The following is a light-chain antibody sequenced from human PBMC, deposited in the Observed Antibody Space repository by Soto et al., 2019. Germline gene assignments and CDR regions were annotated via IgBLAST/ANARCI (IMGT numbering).Light chain of an antibody. V-gene: IGKV1-5*01. Sequence: DIQMTQSPSTLSASVGDRVTITCRASQSISDWLAWFQLKPGKAPKLLIYDASSLESGVPSRFSGSGSGTEFTLTLSSLQPDDFATYYCQQYNNYSTFGQGTKVEIK. CDR3: QQYNNYST. CDR2: DAS. J-gene: IGKJ1*01. CDR1: QSISDW.